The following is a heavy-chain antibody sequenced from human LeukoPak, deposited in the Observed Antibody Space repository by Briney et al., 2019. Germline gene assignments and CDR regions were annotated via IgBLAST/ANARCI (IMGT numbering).Heavy chain of an antibody. CDR1: GFTFDDYA. V-gene: IGHV3-9*01. Sequence: PGRSLXLSCAASGFTFDDYAMHWVRQAPGKGREWGSGISWNSGSIGYADSVKGRFTISRDNAENSLYLQMNSLRADDTAMYYCARVGYGGNLFVYYWGQGTLVTVSS. D-gene: IGHD4-23*01. CDR2: ISWNSGSI. J-gene: IGHJ4*02. CDR3: ARVGYGGNLFVYY.